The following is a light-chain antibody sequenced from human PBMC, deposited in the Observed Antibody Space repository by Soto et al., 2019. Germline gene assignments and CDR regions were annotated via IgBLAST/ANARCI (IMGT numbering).Light chain of an antibody. CDR2: GAS. V-gene: IGKV3-15*01. CDR3: QQYNDWPLT. CDR1: RYVSSN. Sequence: EIVLTQSPGTLSLSPGERATLSCRARRYVSSNLAWYQQGPGQAPRLLIYGASTRATGIPARFSGTGSGTEFTLTISSLQSEDFALYYCQQYNDWPLTFGQGTKVDIK. J-gene: IGKJ1*01.